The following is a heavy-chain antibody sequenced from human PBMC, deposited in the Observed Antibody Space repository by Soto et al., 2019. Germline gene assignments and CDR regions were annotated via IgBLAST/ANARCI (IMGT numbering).Heavy chain of an antibody. Sequence: QVQLVQSGAEVKKPGASVKVSCKASGYNFTTYDINWVRQATGQGLEWMGWMNPNSGNTGSTQKFQGRVTMTRDTSTSTANMELSSLTSEDTAVYYCARSLSTRNFYYDMVVWGKGTTVTVSS. CDR3: ARSLSTRNFYYDMVV. CDR1: GYNFTTYD. J-gene: IGHJ6*03. CDR2: MNPNSGNT. V-gene: IGHV1-8*01.